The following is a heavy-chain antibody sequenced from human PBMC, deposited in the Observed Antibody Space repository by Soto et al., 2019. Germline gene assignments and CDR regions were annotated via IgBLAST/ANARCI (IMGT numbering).Heavy chain of an antibody. CDR2: FDPEDGET. Sequence: ASVKGSCKVSGYTLTELSMHWVRQAPGKGLEWMGGFDPEDGETIYAQKFQGRVTMTEDTSTDTAYMELSSLRSEDTAVYYCATDFGGWISAEYFQHWGQGTLVTVSS. CDR1: GYTLTELS. J-gene: IGHJ1*01. CDR3: ATDFGGWISAEYFQH. D-gene: IGHD6-19*01. V-gene: IGHV1-24*01.